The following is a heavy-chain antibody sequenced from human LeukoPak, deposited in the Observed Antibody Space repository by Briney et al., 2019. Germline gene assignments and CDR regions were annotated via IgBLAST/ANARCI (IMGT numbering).Heavy chain of an antibody. CDR2: VSSTGGTT. CDR3: AKGSNWNYLYYFDY. Sequence: PGGSLRLSCAASGFTFSNYAMSWVRQAPGKGLEWVSSVSSTGGTTYYADSVKGRFTISRDNSKNILYLQMNSLRAEDTAVYYCAKGSNWNYLYYFDYWGQGTLVTVSS. CDR1: GFTFSNYA. D-gene: IGHD1-7*01. V-gene: IGHV3-23*01. J-gene: IGHJ4*02.